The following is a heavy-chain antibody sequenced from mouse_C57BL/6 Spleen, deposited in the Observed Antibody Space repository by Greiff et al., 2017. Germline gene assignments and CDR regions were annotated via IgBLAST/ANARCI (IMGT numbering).Heavy chain of an antibody. D-gene: IGHD2-3*01. V-gene: IGHV1-69*01. CDR2: IDPSDSYT. CDR3: ASWGDGYSFAY. CDR1: GYTFTSYW. J-gene: IGHJ3*01. Sequence: VQLQQPGAELVMPGASVKLSCKASGYTFTSYWMHWVKQRPGQGLEWIGEIDPSDSYTNYNQKFKGKSTLTVDKSSSTAYMQLSSLTSEDSAVYYCASWGDGYSFAYWGQGTLVTVSA.